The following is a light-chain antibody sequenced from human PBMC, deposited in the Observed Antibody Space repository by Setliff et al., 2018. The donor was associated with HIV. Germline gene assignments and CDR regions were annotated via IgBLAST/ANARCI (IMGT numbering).Light chain of an antibody. CDR1: SSDVGSSNR. CDR3: SSGTSSSTPYV. Sequence: QSVLTQPPSVSGSPGQSVTISCTGTSSDVGSSNRVSWYQQPPGTAPRLMIYEVSSRPSGVPDRFSGSKSGNTASLTISGLQAEDEADYYCSSGTSSSTPYVFGNGTKGT. V-gene: IGLV2-18*02. J-gene: IGLJ1*01. CDR2: EVS.